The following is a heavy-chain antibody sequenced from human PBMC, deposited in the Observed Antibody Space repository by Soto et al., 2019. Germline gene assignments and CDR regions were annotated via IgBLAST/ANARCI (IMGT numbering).Heavy chain of an antibody. CDR1: GDSVSSSSVV. D-gene: IGHD6-13*01. CDR3: ARGDDKYSSTWFIDY. V-gene: IGHV6-1*01. Sequence: PSQTLSLTCAISGDSVSSSSVVWNWIRQSPSRGLEWLGRTYYRSKWYYEYAESVKSRITINPDTSKNQFSLQLNSVTPEDTAVYYCARGDDKYSSTWFIDYWGLGTLVTVSS. CDR2: TYYRSKWYY. J-gene: IGHJ4*02.